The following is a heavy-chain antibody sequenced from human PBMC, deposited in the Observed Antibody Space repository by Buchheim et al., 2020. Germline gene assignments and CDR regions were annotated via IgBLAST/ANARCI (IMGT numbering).Heavy chain of an antibody. D-gene: IGHD3-10*01. CDR1: GFSLSTSGMC. CDR2: VDWDDDK. Sequence: QVTLRESGPALVKPTQTLTLTCTFSGFSLSTSGMCVSWIRQPPGQALEWLARVDWDDDKYSSTSLKTRLTISKATSKHRVGLTMTNMDPVDTATYYCARMISWGHSGGWFDPWGQGIL. J-gene: IGHJ5*02. V-gene: IGHV2-70*13. CDR3: ARMISWGHSGGWFDP.